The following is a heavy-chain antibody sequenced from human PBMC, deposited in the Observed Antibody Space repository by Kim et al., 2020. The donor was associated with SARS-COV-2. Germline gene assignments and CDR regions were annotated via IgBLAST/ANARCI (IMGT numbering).Heavy chain of an antibody. D-gene: IGHD6-19*01. CDR2: ISAYNGNT. CDR3: AGSIEVAGLFDY. J-gene: IGHJ4*02. CDR1: GYTFTSYG. Sequence: ASVKVSCKASGYTFTSYGISWVRQAPGQGLEWMGWISAYNGNTNYAQKLQGRVTMTTDTSTSTAYMELRSLRSDDTAVYYCAGSIEVAGLFDYWGQGTLVTVSS. V-gene: IGHV1-18*04.